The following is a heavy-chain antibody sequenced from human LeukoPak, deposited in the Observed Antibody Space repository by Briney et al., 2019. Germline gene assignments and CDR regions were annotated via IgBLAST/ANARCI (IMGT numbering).Heavy chain of an antibody. Sequence: SSETLSLTCTVSGGSISSYYWSWIRQPPGKGLECIGYIYYSGSTNYNPSLKSRVTISVDTSKNQFSLKLSSVTAADTAVYYCAREFVDTAMGASYSYYYYGMDVWGQGTTVTVSS. CDR2: IYYSGST. CDR3: AREFVDTAMGASYSYYYYGMDV. J-gene: IGHJ6*02. D-gene: IGHD5-18*01. CDR1: GGSISSYY. V-gene: IGHV4-59*01.